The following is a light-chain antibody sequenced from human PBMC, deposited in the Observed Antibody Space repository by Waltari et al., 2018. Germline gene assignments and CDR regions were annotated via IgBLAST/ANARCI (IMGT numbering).Light chain of an antibody. J-gene: IGKJ1*01. V-gene: IGKV3-20*01. Sequence: EIVLTQSPASLSLSPGDRATLSCRASQSVGRTLAWYQQRPGQAPRLLIYDDSSRATGIPDRFGGSGSGTDFSLTISRLEPEDFAVYYCQKYGTRPATFGQGTKVEVK. CDR1: QSVGRT. CDR2: DDS. CDR3: QKYGTRPAT.